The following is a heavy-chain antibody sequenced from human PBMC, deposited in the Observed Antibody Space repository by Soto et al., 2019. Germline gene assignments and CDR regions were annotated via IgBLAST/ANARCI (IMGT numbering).Heavy chain of an antibody. CDR1: GGTFSTYV. V-gene: IGHV1-69*13. J-gene: IGHJ4*02. Sequence: ASVKVSCKASGGTFSTYVISWVRQAPGQGLEWMGGIIPVFGTAYYAQKFQGRVTITADESTSTAYMELSSLRSEDTAVYYCAREYCSSTSCYERLSYFDYWGQGTLVTVSS. D-gene: IGHD2-2*01. CDR3: AREYCSSTSCYERLSYFDY. CDR2: IIPVFGTA.